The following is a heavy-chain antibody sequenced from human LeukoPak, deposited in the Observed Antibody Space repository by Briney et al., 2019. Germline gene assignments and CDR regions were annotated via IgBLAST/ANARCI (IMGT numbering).Heavy chain of an antibody. V-gene: IGHV3-21*01. D-gene: IGHD4-17*01. CDR2: ISSSSSDI. CDR3: ARWEEDGDSY. Sequence: GGSLRLSCAASGFTFSTYSMNWVRQAPGKGLEWVSSISSSSSDIHYADSVKGRFTISRDNAKNSLYLQMNSLRAEDRAVYYCARWEEDGDSYWGQGTLVTVSS. J-gene: IGHJ4*02. CDR1: GFTFSTYS.